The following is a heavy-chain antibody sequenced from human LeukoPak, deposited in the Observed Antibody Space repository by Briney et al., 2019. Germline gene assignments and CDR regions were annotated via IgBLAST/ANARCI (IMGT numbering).Heavy chain of an antibody. V-gene: IGHV3-23*01. CDR3: TKEEEPPSFDY. CDR1: GFNFSNYA. J-gene: IGHJ4*02. CDR2: ISGSAGAT. Sequence: GGSLRLSCAASGFNFSNYAMSWVRRAPGKGPEWVSAISGSAGATYYADSVKGRFTIARDNSKNTVYLQMNSLRADDTAVYYCTKEEEPPSFDYWGQGTLVTVSS. D-gene: IGHD1-26*01.